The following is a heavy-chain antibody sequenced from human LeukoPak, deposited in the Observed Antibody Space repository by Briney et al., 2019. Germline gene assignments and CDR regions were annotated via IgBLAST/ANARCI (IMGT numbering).Heavy chain of an antibody. CDR3: AKSRTGNLVDP. D-gene: IGHD1-14*01. J-gene: IGHJ5*02. CDR2: MSGSGGST. V-gene: IGHV3-23*01. CDR1: GLTFSSYA. Sequence: GGSLRLSCAACGLTFSSYAMSWVRQAPGKGLEWVSAMSGSGGSTYYADSVKGRFTISRDNSKNTLYLQLNSLRAEDTAVYYCAKSRTGNLVDPWGQGTLVTVSS.